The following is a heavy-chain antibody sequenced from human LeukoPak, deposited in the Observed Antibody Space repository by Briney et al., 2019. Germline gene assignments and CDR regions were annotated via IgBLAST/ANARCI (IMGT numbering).Heavy chain of an antibody. CDR2: ISGSGGST. V-gene: IGHV3-23*01. CDR3: AKSQSQTGSSWSFDY. J-gene: IGHJ4*02. Sequence: GGSLRLSCAASGFTFDDYGMSWVRQAPGKGLEWVSDISGSGGSTDYADSVKGRFTISRDNSKSTLYLQMNSLRAEDTAVYYCAKSQSQTGSSWSFDYWGQGTLVTVSS. D-gene: IGHD6-13*01. CDR1: GFTFDDYG.